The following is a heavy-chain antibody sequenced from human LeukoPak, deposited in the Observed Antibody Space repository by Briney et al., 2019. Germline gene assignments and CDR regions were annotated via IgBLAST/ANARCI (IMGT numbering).Heavy chain of an antibody. CDR3: DGDSGSYYLGY. CDR2: ISGSGGST. D-gene: IGHD1-26*01. J-gene: IGHJ4*02. Sequence: GGSLRLSCAASGLTFSRYWMHWVRQAPGKGLEWVSGISGSGGSTFYADSVKGRFTISRDNSKNTLYLQMNSLRAEDTAVYYCDGDSGSYYLGYWGQGTLVTVSS. CDR1: GLTFSRYW. V-gene: IGHV3-23*01.